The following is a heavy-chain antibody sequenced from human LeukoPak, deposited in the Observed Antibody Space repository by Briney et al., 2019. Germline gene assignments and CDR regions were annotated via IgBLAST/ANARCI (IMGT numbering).Heavy chain of an antibody. CDR1: GGSISSYY. CDR2: ISWNSGSI. V-gene: IGHV3-9*01. D-gene: IGHD1-26*01. J-gene: IGHJ4*02. Sequence: LSLTCTVSGGSISSYYWSWIRQPPGKGLEWVSGISWNSGSIGYADSVKGRFTISRDNAKNSLYLQMNSLRAEDTALYYCAKERSYTGYDFDYWGQGTLVTVSS. CDR3: AKERSYTGYDFDY.